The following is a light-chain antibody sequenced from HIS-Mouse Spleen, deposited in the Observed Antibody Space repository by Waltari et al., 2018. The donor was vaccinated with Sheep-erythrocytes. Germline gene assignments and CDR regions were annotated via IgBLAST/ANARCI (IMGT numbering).Light chain of an antibody. CDR3: QSADSSGTYV. J-gene: IGLJ1*01. V-gene: IGLV3-25*03. CDR1: ALPKQY. CDR2: KAS. Sequence: SYELTQPPSVSVSPGQTARITCSGDALPKQYAYWYPQKPGQAPVVVIYKASERPSGIPERFSGSSSGTTVTLTISGVQAEDEADYYCQSADSSGTYVFGTGTKVTVL.